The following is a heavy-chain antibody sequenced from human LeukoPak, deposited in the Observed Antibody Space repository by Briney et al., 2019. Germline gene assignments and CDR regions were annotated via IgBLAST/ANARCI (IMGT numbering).Heavy chain of an antibody. CDR3: ARAQWLGDYYYYMDV. Sequence: GSSVKVSCKASGGTFGSYAISWVRQAPGQGLEWMGGIIPIFGTANYAQKFQGRVTITTDESTSTAYMELSSLRSEDTAVYCCARAQWLGDYYYYMDVWGKGTTVTVSS. CDR2: IIPIFGTA. J-gene: IGHJ6*03. V-gene: IGHV1-69*05. CDR1: GGTFGSYA. D-gene: IGHD6-19*01.